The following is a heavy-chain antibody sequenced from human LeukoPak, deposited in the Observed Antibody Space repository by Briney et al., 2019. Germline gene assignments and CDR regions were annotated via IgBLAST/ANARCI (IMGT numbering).Heavy chain of an antibody. V-gene: IGHV3-23*01. D-gene: IGHD2-21*01. Sequence: GGSLRLSCAASGFTFSSYVMTWVRQAPGKGLEWVSGISGSGGNTYYAESVKGRFTISRDNSKNTLYLQMNGLRAEDTAVYYCAKAACGSECYYFMDVWGKGTTVTI. CDR1: GFTFSSYV. CDR3: AKAACGSECYYFMDV. CDR2: ISGSGGNT. J-gene: IGHJ6*03.